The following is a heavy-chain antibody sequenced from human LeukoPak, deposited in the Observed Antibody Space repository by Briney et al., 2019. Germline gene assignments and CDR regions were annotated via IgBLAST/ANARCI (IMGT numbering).Heavy chain of an antibody. D-gene: IGHD3-22*01. Sequence: PGGSLRLSCAASGFTFSSYSMNWVRQAPGKGLEWVSSISSSSSYIYYADSVKGRFTISRDNAKNSLYLQMNSLRAEDTAVYYCARDHSSGYYYGGFDYWGQGTMVTVSS. J-gene: IGHJ4*02. CDR3: ARDHSSGYYYGGFDY. CDR1: GFTFSSYS. V-gene: IGHV3-21*01. CDR2: ISSSSSYI.